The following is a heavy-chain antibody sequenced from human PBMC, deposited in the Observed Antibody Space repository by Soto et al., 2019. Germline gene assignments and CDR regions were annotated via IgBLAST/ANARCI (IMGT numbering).Heavy chain of an antibody. CDR3: AKDLGAYYYDSSGYYQN. D-gene: IGHD3-22*01. Sequence: GGSLRLSCAASGFTFSSYAMSWFRQAPGKGLEWVSAISGSGGSTYYADSVKGRFTISRDNSKNTLYLQMNSLRAEDTAVYYCAKDLGAYYYDSSGYYQNWGQGTLVTVSS. J-gene: IGHJ4*02. CDR2: ISGSGGST. V-gene: IGHV3-23*01. CDR1: GFTFSSYA.